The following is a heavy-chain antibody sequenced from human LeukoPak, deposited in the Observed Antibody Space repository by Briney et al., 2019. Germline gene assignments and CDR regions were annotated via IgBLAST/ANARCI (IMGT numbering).Heavy chain of an antibody. V-gene: IGHV3-48*01. J-gene: IGHJ4*02. CDR1: GFTFSSYN. CDR2: ISISSSTI. CDR3: AGTGYSYAYGDY. D-gene: IGHD5-18*01. Sequence: GGSLRLSCAASGFTFSSYNMNWVRQTPGKGLEWVSYISISSSTIYHADSVKGRFTISRDNAKNSLYLQMNSLRAEDTAVYYCAGTGYSYAYGDYWGQGTLVTVSS.